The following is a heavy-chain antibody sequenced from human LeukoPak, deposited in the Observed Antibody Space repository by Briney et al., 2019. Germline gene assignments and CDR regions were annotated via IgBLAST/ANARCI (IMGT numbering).Heavy chain of an antibody. V-gene: IGHV3-48*02. J-gene: IGHJ4*02. CDR2: IGTSSSII. CDR1: GFTFSSYS. CDR3: ARHDYAGNSGDY. D-gene: IGHD4-23*01. Sequence: PGGSLILSCAASGFTFSSYSMNWVRQTPGKGLEWVSYIGTSSSIIYYADSVKGRFTISRDNAKNSLYLQMNSLRDEDTAVYYCARHDYAGNSGDYWGQGTLVTVSS.